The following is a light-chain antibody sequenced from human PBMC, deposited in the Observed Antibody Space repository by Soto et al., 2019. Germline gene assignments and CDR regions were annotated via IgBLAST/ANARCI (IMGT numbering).Light chain of an antibody. CDR2: GAS. CDR1: QTITGTY. Sequence: EVVLTQFPGTLSLSPGERATLSCRASQTITGTYLAWYQQKPGQAPRLLIHGASSRATGIPDRFSGSESGTDFTLTISRLEPEDFAVYYCQQYGGSSWTFGQGTKVDIK. J-gene: IGKJ1*01. CDR3: QQYGGSSWT. V-gene: IGKV3-20*01.